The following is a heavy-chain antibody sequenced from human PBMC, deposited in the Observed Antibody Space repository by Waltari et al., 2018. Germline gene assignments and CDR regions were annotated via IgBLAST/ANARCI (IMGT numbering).Heavy chain of an antibody. CDR3: ARDSSRRITGTTGWFDP. J-gene: IGHJ5*02. Sequence: QLQLQESGPGLVKPSETLSLTCTVSGRSISSSSYYWGWIRQPPRKGLEWIGSIYYSGSTYYNPSLKSRVTISVDTSKNQFSLKLSSVTAADTAVYYCARDSSRRITGTTGWFDPWGQGTLVTVSS. D-gene: IGHD1-7*01. V-gene: IGHV4-39*07. CDR2: IYYSGST. CDR1: GRSISSSSYY.